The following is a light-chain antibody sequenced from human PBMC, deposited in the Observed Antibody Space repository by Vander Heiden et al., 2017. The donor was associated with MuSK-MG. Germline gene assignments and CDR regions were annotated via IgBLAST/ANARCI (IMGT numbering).Light chain of an antibody. Sequence: DIQMTQSPSSLAASVGDTVTITCRASQDIRNDLSWFRQTPGRAPDHLIYATSYLQSGVPTRFSGGGSGTEFTLTVSGLQPEDFATFYCRQYNSYPFSFGQGTKLEI. V-gene: IGKV1-17*01. CDR1: QDIRND. J-gene: IGKJ2*03. CDR2: ATS. CDR3: RQYNSYPFS.